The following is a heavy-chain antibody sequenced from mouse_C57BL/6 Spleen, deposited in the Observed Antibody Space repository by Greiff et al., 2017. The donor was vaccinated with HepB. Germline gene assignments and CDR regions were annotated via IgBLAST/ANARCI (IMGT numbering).Heavy chain of an antibody. V-gene: IGHV5-16*01. CDR1: GFTFSDYY. Sequence: EVKLMESEGGLVQPGSSMKLSCTASGFTFSDYYMAWVRQVPEKGLEWVANINYDGSSTYYLDSLKSRFIISRDNAKNILYLQMSSLKSEDTATYYCARGIYDGVDYWGQGTTLTVSS. CDR3: ARGIYDGVDY. CDR2: INYDGSST. D-gene: IGHD2-3*01. J-gene: IGHJ2*01.